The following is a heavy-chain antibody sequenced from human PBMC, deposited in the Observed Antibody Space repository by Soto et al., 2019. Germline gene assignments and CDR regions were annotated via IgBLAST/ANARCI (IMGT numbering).Heavy chain of an antibody. CDR3: ARDEVPAEYGGFKTNWFDP. J-gene: IGHJ5*02. CDR1: GFTFSSYS. V-gene: IGHV3-21*01. CDR2: ISSSSSYI. Sequence: PGGSLRLSCAASGFTFSSYSMNWVRQAPGKGLEWVSSISSSSSYIYYADSVKGRFTISRDNAKNSLYLQMDSLRAEDTAVYYCARDEVPAEYGGFKTNWFDPWAQGTLVTVSS. D-gene: IGHD2-2*01.